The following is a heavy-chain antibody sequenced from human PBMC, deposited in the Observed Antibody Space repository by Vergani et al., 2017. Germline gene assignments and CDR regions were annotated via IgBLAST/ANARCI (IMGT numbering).Heavy chain of an antibody. CDR2: IYHSGST. CDR3: AGDNLGYCSGGRCYAVEYFQH. V-gene: IGHV4-4*03. J-gene: IGHJ1*01. Sequence: QVQLQESGPGLLKPPGTLSLTCAVSGGSLSSSDWWSWVRQPPGKGLEWIGEIYHSGSTNYNPSPKSRVTISVDKSKNQFSLRLSSVTAADAAVYYCAGDNLGYCSGGRCYAVEYFQHWGQGTLVTVSS. D-gene: IGHD2-15*01. CDR1: GGSLSSSDW.